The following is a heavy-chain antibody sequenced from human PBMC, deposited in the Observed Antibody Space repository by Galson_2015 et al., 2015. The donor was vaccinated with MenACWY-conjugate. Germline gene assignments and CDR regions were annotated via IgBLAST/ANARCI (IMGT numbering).Heavy chain of an antibody. D-gene: IGHD3-10*01. V-gene: IGHV3-53*01. CDR2: IYSGGST. CDR3: ARAISLRGSGNFPPDHMDV. J-gene: IGHJ6*03. Sequence: SLRLSCAATGFTVSSNYMSWVRQAPGKGLECVSVIYSGGSTYYTDSVKGRFTISRDNSKNTVHLQMNSLRVEDTAVYYCARAISLRGSGNFPPDHMDVWGKGTTVTVSS. CDR1: GFTVSSNY.